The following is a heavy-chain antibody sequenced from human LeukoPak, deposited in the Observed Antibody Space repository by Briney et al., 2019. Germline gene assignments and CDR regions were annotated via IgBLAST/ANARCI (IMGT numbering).Heavy chain of an antibody. J-gene: IGHJ4*02. V-gene: IGHV3-74*01. CDR3: ARDGDSSGYPPPTGY. D-gene: IGHD3-22*01. Sequence: GGSLRLSCAASGFTFSSYWMHWVRQAPEKGLVWVSGINSDGRSTSYADSVRGRFTISRDNAKNTLYLQMSSLRAEDTAVYYCARDGDSSGYPPPTGYWGQGTLVTVSS. CDR1: GFTFSSYW. CDR2: INSDGRST.